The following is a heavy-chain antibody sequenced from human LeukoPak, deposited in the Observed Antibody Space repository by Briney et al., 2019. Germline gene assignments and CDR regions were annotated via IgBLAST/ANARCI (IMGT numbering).Heavy chain of an antibody. CDR3: ARGGRDDYVWGSYRPSLDY. V-gene: IGHV4-31*03. J-gene: IGHJ4*02. CDR2: IYYSGST. Sequence: NPSQTLSLTCTVSGGSISSDGYYWSWIRQHPGKGLEWIGYIYYSGSTYYNPSLKSRVTISVDTSKNQFSLKLSSVTAADTAVYYCARGGRDDYVWGSYRPSLDYWGQGTLVTVSS. CDR1: GGSISSDGYY. D-gene: IGHD3-16*02.